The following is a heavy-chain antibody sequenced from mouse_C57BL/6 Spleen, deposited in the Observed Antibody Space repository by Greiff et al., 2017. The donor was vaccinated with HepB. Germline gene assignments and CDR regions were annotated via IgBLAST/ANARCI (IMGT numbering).Heavy chain of an antibody. CDR3: AADDGSSQYYFDY. Sequence: EVQLQQSGAELVRPGASVKLSCTASGFNIKDDYMHWVKQRSAQGLVGIVWIDPDNGDTEYASKFQGKATITADTSSNTAYLQLSSLPSEDTAVYYCAADDGSSQYYFDYWGQGTTLTVSS. CDR1: GFNIKDDY. CDR2: IDPDNGDT. D-gene: IGHD1-1*01. V-gene: IGHV14-4*01. J-gene: IGHJ2*01.